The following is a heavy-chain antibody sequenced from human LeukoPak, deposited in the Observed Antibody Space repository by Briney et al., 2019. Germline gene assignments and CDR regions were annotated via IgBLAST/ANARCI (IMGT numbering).Heavy chain of an antibody. CDR1: GFTFDDYA. Sequence: PGRSLRLSCAASGFTFDDYAMHWVRQAPGKGLEWVSGISWNSGSIGYADSVKGRFTISRDNAKNSLYLQMNSLRAEDTAVYYCARTDYYDSSALDYWGQGTLVTASS. CDR2: ISWNSGSI. CDR3: ARTDYYDSSALDY. V-gene: IGHV3-9*01. J-gene: IGHJ4*02. D-gene: IGHD3-22*01.